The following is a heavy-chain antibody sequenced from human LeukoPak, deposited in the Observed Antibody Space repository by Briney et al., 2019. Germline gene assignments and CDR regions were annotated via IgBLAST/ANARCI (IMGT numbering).Heavy chain of an antibody. Sequence: ASVKVSCKASGYPFASYGISWVRQAPGQGLEWMGWISAYKGNTNYAQKFQGRVTMTTDTSTSTAYMELRSLRSDDTAVYYCVSGRDGHNFDYWGQGTLVTVSS. CDR3: VSGRDGHNFDY. V-gene: IGHV1-18*01. J-gene: IGHJ4*02. CDR1: GYPFASYG. CDR2: ISAYKGNT. D-gene: IGHD5-24*01.